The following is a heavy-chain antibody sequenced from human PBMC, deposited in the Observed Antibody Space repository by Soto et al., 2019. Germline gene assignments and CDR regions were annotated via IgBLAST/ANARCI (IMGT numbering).Heavy chain of an antibody. Sequence: KSGGSLRLSCTASGFMFSSYTMNWVRQAPGKGLEWVSSVSFRGDIYYADSLEGRFTISRDDAKNSLYLQMNSLRAEDTAVYYCARGCSSASCYYYWGQGTLVTVSS. D-gene: IGHD2-2*01. V-gene: IGHV3-21*01. J-gene: IGHJ4*02. CDR3: ARGCSSASCYYY. CDR1: GFMFSSYT. CDR2: VSFRGDI.